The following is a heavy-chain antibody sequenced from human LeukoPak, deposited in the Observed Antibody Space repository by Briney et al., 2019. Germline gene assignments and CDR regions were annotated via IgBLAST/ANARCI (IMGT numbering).Heavy chain of an antibody. CDR3: ASEAIVGAAFDI. D-gene: IGHD1-26*01. CDR1: GFTFSSYA. V-gene: IGHV3-30-3*01. Sequence: GGSLRLSCAASGFTFSSYAMHWVRQAPGKGLEWVAVISYDGSNKYYADSVKGRFTISRDNSKNTLYLQMNSLRAEDTAVYYCASEAIVGAAFDIWGQGTMVTVSS. J-gene: IGHJ3*02. CDR2: ISYDGSNK.